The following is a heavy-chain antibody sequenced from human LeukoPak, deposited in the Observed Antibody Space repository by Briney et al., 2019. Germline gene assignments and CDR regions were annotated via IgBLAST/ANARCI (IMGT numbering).Heavy chain of an antibody. CDR1: GFTFSSYG. Sequence: PGESLRLSCAASGFTFSSYGMHWVRQPPDKGEEREGVIWYDGSNKYYADSVKGRLTSSRDNSNNTLYLKMNSLRADNTAVYYCARGVGAGYCSSARWRAGYYYYYYMDVWGKGSTVTVS. CDR2: IWYDGSNK. CDR3: ARGVGAGYCSSARWRAGYYYYYYMDV. J-gene: IGHJ6*03. V-gene: IGHV3-33*01. D-gene: IGHD2-2*01.